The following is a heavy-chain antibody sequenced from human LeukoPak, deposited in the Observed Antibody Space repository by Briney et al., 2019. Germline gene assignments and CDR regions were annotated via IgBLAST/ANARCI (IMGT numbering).Heavy chain of an antibody. D-gene: IGHD2-2*01. Sequence: PSETLSLTCAVSGGSISSSSWWSWVRQPPGKGLEWIGEIYHSGSTNYNPSLKSRVTISVDKSKNQFSLKLSSVTAADTAVYYCARVPRHQLLSSSPSGAFDIWGQGTMVTVSS. CDR2: IYHSGST. CDR3: ARVPRHQLLSSSPSGAFDI. V-gene: IGHV4-4*02. J-gene: IGHJ3*02. CDR1: GGSISSSSW.